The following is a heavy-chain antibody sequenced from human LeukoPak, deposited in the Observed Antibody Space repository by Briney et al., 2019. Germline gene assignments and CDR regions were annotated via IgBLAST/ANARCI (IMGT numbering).Heavy chain of an antibody. CDR2: ISFNGVNT. J-gene: IGHJ4*02. V-gene: IGHV3-23*01. CDR3: AKGFLTYYYDSSGYYN. D-gene: IGHD3-22*01. Sequence: PGGSLRLSCAASGFTFSGYIMNWVRQAPGKGLEWASTISFNGVNTSYADSVKGRFTISRDNSKNTLYLQMNSLRAEDTAVYYCAKGFLTYYYDSSGYYNWGQGTLVTVSS. CDR1: GFTFSGYI.